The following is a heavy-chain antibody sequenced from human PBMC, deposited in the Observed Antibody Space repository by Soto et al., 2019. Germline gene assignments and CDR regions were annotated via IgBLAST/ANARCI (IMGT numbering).Heavy chain of an antibody. CDR3: ARDLYYSSGRYFDHDAFDI. V-gene: IGHV1-18*01. D-gene: IGHD6-19*01. CDR1: GYNFTSYG. Sequence: QVQRVQSGADVKKPGASVKVSCKASGYNFTSYGISWVRQAPGQGLEWMGWISPHNDRTKYARRFQDRDTMTTETPTSTVYMELGSLRSDDTAVYYCARDLYYSSGRYFDHDAFDIWGQGTVVTVSS. CDR2: ISPHNDRT. J-gene: IGHJ3*02.